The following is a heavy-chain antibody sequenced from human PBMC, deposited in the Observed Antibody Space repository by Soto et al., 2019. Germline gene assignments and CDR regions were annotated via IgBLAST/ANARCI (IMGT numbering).Heavy chain of an antibody. CDR2: ISSDGSNK. CDR1: GFTFSSYA. V-gene: IGHV3-30-3*01. CDR3: ARDHRHSSSWYRDYYYVMDV. J-gene: IGHJ6*02. Sequence: QVHLVESGVGVVQPGRSLRLSCAASGFTFSSYAMHWVRQAPGKGLEWVAVISSDGSNKYYADSVKGRFTISRDNSKNTLYLQMNSLRAEDTAVYYCARDHRHSSSWYRDYYYVMDVWGQGTTVTVSS. D-gene: IGHD6-13*01.